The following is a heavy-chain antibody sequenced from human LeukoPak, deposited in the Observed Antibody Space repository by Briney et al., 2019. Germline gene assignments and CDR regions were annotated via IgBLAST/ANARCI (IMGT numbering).Heavy chain of an antibody. V-gene: IGHV3-30*02. Sequence: PGGSLRLSCAASGFTFSSYGMHWVRQAPGKGLEWVAFIRYDGSNKYYADSVKGRFTISRDNSKNTLYLQMNSLRAEDTAVYYCAKLPTVLSDFEDYWGQGTLVTVSS. CDR1: GFTFSSYG. D-gene: IGHD4-17*01. J-gene: IGHJ4*02. CDR2: IRYDGSNK. CDR3: AKLPTVLSDFEDY.